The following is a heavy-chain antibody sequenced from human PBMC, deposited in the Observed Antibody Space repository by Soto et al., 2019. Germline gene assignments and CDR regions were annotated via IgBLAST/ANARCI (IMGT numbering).Heavy chain of an antibody. D-gene: IGHD2-2*02. CDR3: ARVIVVVPAAIRSSYYYGMDV. Sequence: EVQLVESGGGLVQPGRSLRLSCAASGFTFDDHAMHWVRQTPGKGLEWVSGISWNSGSIGYADSVKGRFTISRDNAKNSLYLQMNSLRAEDTALYYCARVIVVVPAAIRSSYYYGMDVWGQGTTVTVSS. CDR1: GFTFDDHA. V-gene: IGHV3-9*01. J-gene: IGHJ6*02. CDR2: ISWNSGSI.